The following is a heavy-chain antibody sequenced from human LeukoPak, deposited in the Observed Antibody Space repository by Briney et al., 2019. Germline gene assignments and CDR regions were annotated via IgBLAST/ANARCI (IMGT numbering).Heavy chain of an antibody. CDR3: AKAGFWSGYSMSASYYMDV. J-gene: IGHJ6*03. D-gene: IGHD3-3*01. Sequence: PGGSLRLSCAASGFTFSSYWMSWVRQAPGKGLEWVANIKQDGSEKYYVDSVKGRFTISRDNAKNSLYLQMNSLRAEDTAVYYCAKAGFWSGYSMSASYYMDVWGKGTTVTVSS. CDR2: IKQDGSEK. CDR1: GFTFSSYW. V-gene: IGHV3-7*03.